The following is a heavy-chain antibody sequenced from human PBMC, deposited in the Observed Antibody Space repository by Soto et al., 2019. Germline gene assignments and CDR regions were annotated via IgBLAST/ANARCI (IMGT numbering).Heavy chain of an antibody. V-gene: IGHV4-28*03. CDR2: IYYSGNA. J-gene: IGHJ5*02. Sequence: PSETLSLTCAVSGYSISSSNWCGWTRPPPGKGLEWIGYIYYSGNAYYNPSLKSRVTISVDTSKNQFSLKLTSVTAADAALYYCARDFFDSSDYTTNWFDPWGQGTLVTVSS. CDR1: GYSISSSNW. D-gene: IGHD3-22*01. CDR3: ARDFFDSSDYTTNWFDP.